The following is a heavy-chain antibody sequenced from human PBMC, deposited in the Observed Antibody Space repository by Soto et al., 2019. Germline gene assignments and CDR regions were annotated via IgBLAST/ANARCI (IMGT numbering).Heavy chain of an antibody. Sequence: QVQLVESGGGVVQPGRSLRLSCAASGFTFSSYAMHWVRQAPGKGLEWVAVISYDGSNKYYADSVKGRFTISRDNSKNTLYLQMNSLRAEDTAVYYCARDSAVLRYFDWLFAVGWFDPWGQGTLVTVSS. J-gene: IGHJ5*02. CDR1: GFTFSSYA. V-gene: IGHV3-30-3*01. D-gene: IGHD3-9*01. CDR2: ISYDGSNK. CDR3: ARDSAVLRYFDWLFAVGWFDP.